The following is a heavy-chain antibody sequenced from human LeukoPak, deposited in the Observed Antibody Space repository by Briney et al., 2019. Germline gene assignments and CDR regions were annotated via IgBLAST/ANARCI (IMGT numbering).Heavy chain of an antibody. CDR2: FYYSGST. D-gene: IGHD5-24*01. CDR1: GGSITSHY. V-gene: IGHV4-59*08. J-gene: IGHJ4*02. CDR3: ARSGGRDGYNFGY. Sequence: SETLSLTCTVSGGSITSHYWSWIRQPPGKGLEWIGYFYYSGSTNYNPSLESRVTISVDTSRTHFYLNLSSVTAADTAVYYCARSGGRDGYNFGYWDPGTLVTVSS.